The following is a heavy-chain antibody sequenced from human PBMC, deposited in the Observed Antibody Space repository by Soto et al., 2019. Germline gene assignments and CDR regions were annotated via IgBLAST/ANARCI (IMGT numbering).Heavy chain of an antibody. D-gene: IGHD5-12*01. Sequence: ASVKVSCKASGYTFTSYAMHWVRQAPGQRLEWMGWINAGNGNAKYSQKFQGRVTITRDTSASTAYMELSSLRSEDTAVYYCARGKIVATIYIAVAGPFDYWGQETLVTVSS. J-gene: IGHJ4*02. CDR1: GYTFTSYA. V-gene: IGHV1-3*01. CDR3: ARGKIVATIYIAVAGPFDY. CDR2: INAGNGNA.